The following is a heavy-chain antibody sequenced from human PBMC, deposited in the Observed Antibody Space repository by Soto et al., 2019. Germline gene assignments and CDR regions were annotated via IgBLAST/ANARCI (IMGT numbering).Heavy chain of an antibody. D-gene: IGHD2-15*01. J-gene: IGHJ4*02. CDR3: VRTSLVVAAATREDY. V-gene: IGHV3-74*01. Sequence: EVQLVESGVGLVQPGGSLRLSCAASGFTFSSYWMHWVRKAPGKGLVWVSRINRDGSSTSYADSVKGRFTISRDNAKNTLYLQMNSLRAEDTAVYYCVRTSLVVAAATREDYWGQGTLVTVSS. CDR1: GFTFSSYW. CDR2: INRDGSST.